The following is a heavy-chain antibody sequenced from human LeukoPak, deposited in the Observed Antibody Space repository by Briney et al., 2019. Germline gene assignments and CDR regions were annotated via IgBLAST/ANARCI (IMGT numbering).Heavy chain of an antibody. V-gene: IGHV4-59*01. Sequence: SETLSLTCTLPGGSISRYYSSWIRQPPGKGLEWSGYIYYSGSTSYNPSLKGRVTISVDTSKNQFSLKLSSVTAADTAVYYCASHRRGASDYWGQGTLVTVSS. J-gene: IGHJ4*02. CDR3: ASHRRGASDY. CDR1: GGSISRYY. CDR2: IYYSGST. D-gene: IGHD3-10*01.